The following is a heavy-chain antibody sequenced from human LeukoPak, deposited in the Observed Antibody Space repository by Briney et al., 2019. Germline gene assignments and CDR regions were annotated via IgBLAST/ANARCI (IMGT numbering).Heavy chain of an antibody. V-gene: IGHV1-8*03. D-gene: IGHD2-8*01. CDR2: MNPNSGNT. CDR1: GYTFTSYD. J-gene: IGHJ6*03. Sequence: ASVKVSCKASGYTFTSYDINWVRQATGQGLEWMGWMNPNSGNTGYAQKFQGRVTITRNTSISTAYMELSSLRSEDTAVYYCAREKIEWDYYYYYMDVWGKGTTVTVSS. CDR3: AREKIEWDYYYYYMDV.